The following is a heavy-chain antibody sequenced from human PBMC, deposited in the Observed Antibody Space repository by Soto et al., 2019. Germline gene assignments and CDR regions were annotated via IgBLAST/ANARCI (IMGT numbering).Heavy chain of an antibody. CDR2: ISYDGSNK. Sequence: QVQLVESGGGVVQPGRSLRLSCAASGFTFSSYAMHWVRQAPGKGLEWVAVISYDGSNKYYADSVKGRFTIYRDNSKNTLYLQMNSLRAEDTAVYYWARSGVVVVAATADYYYYYGMYVWGQGTTVTVSS. CDR1: GFTFSSYA. V-gene: IGHV3-30-3*01. CDR3: ARSGVVVVAATADYYYYYGMYV. D-gene: IGHD2-15*01. J-gene: IGHJ6*02.